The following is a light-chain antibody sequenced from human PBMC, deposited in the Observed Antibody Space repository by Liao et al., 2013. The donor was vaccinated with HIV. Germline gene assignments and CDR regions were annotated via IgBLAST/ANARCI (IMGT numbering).Light chain of an antibody. CDR2: YDS. CDR1: NIRSKS. J-gene: IGLJ2*01. Sequence: SYVLTQPPSVSVAPGKTARITCGGNNIRSKSVHWYQQKPGQAPMLVIYYDSDRPSGIPERFSGSNSGNTATLIISRVEAGDEADYYCQVWDSSSDHVVFGGGTKLTVL. CDR3: QVWDSSSDHVV. V-gene: IGLV3-21*04.